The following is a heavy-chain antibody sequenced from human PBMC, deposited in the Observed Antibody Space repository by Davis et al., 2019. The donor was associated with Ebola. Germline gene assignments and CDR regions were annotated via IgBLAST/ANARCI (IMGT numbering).Heavy chain of an antibody. CDR1: GFNLRNYG. V-gene: IGHV3-74*01. CDR3: VRNLGFFRLDG. CDR2: INSDGSST. Sequence: PGGSLRLSCEVSGFNLRNYGMHWVRQAPGKGLVWVSRINSDGSSTSYADFVKGRITISRDNAKNSLYLQMNSLRVEDTAVYYCVRNLGFFRLDGWGQGTLVTVSS. J-gene: IGHJ4*02. D-gene: IGHD3-3*01.